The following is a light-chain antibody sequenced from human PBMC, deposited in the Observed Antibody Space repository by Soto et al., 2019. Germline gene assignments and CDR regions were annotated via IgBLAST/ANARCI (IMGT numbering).Light chain of an antibody. CDR1: SSDVGSYNL. CDR2: EVS. J-gene: IGLJ1*01. V-gene: IGLV2-23*02. CDR3: CSYAGSSTPLI. Sequence: QRALTQPASVSGSHGRSLSISCTGTSSDVGSYNLVSWYQQHPGKAPKLMIYEVSKRPSGVSNRFSGSKSGNTASLTISGLQAEDEADYYCCSYAGSSTPLIFGTGTKVTVL.